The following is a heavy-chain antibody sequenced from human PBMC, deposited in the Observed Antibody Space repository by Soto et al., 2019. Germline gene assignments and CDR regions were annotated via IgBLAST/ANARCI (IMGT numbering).Heavy chain of an antibody. V-gene: IGHV5-10-1*01. D-gene: IGHD3-22*01. CDR1: GYSFTNYW. J-gene: IGHJ4*02. Sequence: HGESLKICFKFSGYSFTNYWITGVRQMPGKGLEWMGSIDPSGSYTNYSPSFERHVTSSADKSISTAYLQWSSLKASDTAMYYCARRPLSTVMTTPDAYWGQGTLVTVSS. CDR3: ARRPLSTVMTTPDAY. CDR2: IDPSGSYT.